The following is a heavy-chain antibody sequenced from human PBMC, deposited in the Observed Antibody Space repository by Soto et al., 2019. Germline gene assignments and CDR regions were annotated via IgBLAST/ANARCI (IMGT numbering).Heavy chain of an antibody. V-gene: IGHV4-4*02. Sequence: SETLSLTCGVSGGTIRSPDWWTWVRQPPGKGLEWIGEIFQSASTNYTPSLESRVTISVDKSKNQFSLTLTSVTAADTAVYFCARGRGRYSSGWSWFDPWGQGXLVTVYS. J-gene: IGHJ5*02. D-gene: IGHD6-19*01. CDR1: GGTIRSPDW. CDR3: ARGRGRYSSGWSWFDP. CDR2: IFQSAST.